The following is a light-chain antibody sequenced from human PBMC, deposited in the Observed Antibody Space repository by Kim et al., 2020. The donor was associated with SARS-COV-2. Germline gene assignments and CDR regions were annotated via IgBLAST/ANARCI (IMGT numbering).Light chain of an antibody. CDR1: QSVISY. CDR2: RAS. CDR3: QQSGSSPPYT. Sequence: LAPGERATLSCTASQSVISYLAWYQHKTGEAPRLLIYRASHRAAGIPDRFSGSGSGTHFTLTITRLEPEDSAVYYCQQSGSSPPYTFGQGTKLEI. J-gene: IGKJ2*01. V-gene: IGKV3-20*01.